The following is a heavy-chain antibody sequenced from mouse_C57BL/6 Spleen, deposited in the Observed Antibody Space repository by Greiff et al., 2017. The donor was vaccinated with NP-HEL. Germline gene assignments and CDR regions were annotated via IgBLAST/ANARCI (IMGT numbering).Heavy chain of an antibody. CDR3: TRGPLLPFDY. J-gene: IGHJ2*01. CDR2: IRNKANNHAT. CDR1: GFTFSDAW. Sequence: EVKLVESGGGLVQPGGSMKLSCAASGFTFSDAWMDWVRQSPEKGLEWVAEIRNKANNHATYYAESVKGRFTISRDDAKSRVYLQMNSLRAEDTGIYYCTRGPLLPFDYWDQGTTLTVSS. V-gene: IGHV6-6*01.